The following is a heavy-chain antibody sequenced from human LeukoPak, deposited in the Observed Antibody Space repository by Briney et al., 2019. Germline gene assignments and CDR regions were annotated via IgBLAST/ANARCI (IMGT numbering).Heavy chain of an antibody. CDR2: IKSKTDGGSI. CDR1: GFTFSSAW. Sequence: GGYLRRSCAASGFTFSSAWMNWVRQAPGKGLECVFRIKSKTDGGSIDYAAPVKGRFTISRHDSKNTLYLQMNSLNTDDTAVYYCTTLSVVVAGNWGQGTLVTVSS. V-gene: IGHV3-15*05. CDR3: TTLSVVVAGN. J-gene: IGHJ4*02. D-gene: IGHD6-19*01.